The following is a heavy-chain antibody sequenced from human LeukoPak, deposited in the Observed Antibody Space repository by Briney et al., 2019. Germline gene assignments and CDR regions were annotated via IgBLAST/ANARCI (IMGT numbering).Heavy chain of an antibody. CDR2: ISGSGGST. V-gene: IGHV3-23*01. J-gene: IGHJ6*03. CDR3: AKDPPFVDYYYYMDV. D-gene: IGHD2/OR15-2a*01. Sequence: GGSLRLSCAASGFSVSSNYMSWVRQAPGKGLEWVSAISGSGGSTYYADSVKGRFTISRDNSKNTLYLQMNSLRAEDTAVYYCAKDPPFVDYYYYMDVWGKGTTVTVSS. CDR1: GFSVSSNY.